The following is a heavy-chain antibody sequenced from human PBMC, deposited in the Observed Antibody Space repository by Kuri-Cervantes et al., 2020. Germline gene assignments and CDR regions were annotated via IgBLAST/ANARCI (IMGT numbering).Heavy chain of an antibody. CDR2: INPSGGST. V-gene: IGHV1-46*01. D-gene: IGHD4-17*01. CDR1: GYTFTSYY. Sequence: ASVKVSCKASGYTFTSYYMHWVRQAPGQGLEWMGIINPSGGSTSYAQKLQGRVTITADKSTSTAYMELSSLRSEDTAVYYCARGPHYGDYVVFNAFDIWGQGTMVTVSS. CDR3: ARGPHYGDYVVFNAFDI. J-gene: IGHJ3*02.